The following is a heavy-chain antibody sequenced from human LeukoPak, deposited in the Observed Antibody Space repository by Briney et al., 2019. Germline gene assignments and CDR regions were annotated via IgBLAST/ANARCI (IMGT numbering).Heavy chain of an antibody. D-gene: IGHD3-22*01. CDR3: ARDLYDSSGVDY. Sequence: PGGSLRLSCAASGFAFSDYYVSWIRQAPGKGLEWVSYISSSGSTIYYADSVKGRFTISRDNAKNSLYLQMNSLRAEDTAVYYCARDLYDSSGVDYWGQGTLVTVSS. J-gene: IGHJ4*02. CDR1: GFAFSDYY. V-gene: IGHV3-11*01. CDR2: ISSSGSTI.